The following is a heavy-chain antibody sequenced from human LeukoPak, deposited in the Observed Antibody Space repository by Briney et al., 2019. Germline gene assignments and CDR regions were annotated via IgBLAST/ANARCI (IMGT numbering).Heavy chain of an antibody. Sequence: GRSLRLSCAASGFTFSSYGMHWVRQASGKGLEWVAVIWYDGSNKYYADSVKGRFTISRDTSKNTVYLQIHSPRAEDTAVYYCAKTPGGSGNFFDSWGQGTPVIVSS. CDR1: GFTFSSYG. J-gene: IGHJ4*02. CDR2: IWYDGSNK. D-gene: IGHD3-10*01. CDR3: AKTPGGSGNFFDS. V-gene: IGHV3-33*06.